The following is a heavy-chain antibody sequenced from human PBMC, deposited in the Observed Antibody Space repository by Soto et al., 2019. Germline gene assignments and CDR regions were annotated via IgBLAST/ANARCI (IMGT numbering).Heavy chain of an antibody. CDR2: ISSSSSYI. Sequence: LRLSFAASGXTFSSYSMNWVRQAPGKGLEWVSSISSSSSYIYYADSVKGRFTISRDNAKNSLYLQMNSLRAEDTAVYYCARADSSQNLYYYYGMDVWGQGTTVTVSS. J-gene: IGHJ6*02. CDR1: GXTFSSYS. V-gene: IGHV3-21*01. D-gene: IGHD6-13*01. CDR3: ARADSSQNLYYYYGMDV.